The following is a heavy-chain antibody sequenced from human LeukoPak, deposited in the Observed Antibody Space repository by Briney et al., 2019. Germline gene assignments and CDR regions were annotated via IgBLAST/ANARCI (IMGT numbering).Heavy chain of an antibody. J-gene: IGHJ6*03. CDR1: GFTFSISA. V-gene: IGHV3-23*01. CDR2: ISGSGGST. Sequence: GGSLRLSCAASGFTFSISAMSWVRQAPGKGLEWVSAISGSGGSTYYADSVKGRFTISRDNSKNTLYLQMNSLRAEDTAVYYCAKGTYCSGGSCYYYYYYMDVWGKGTTVTISS. D-gene: IGHD2-15*01. CDR3: AKGTYCSGGSCYYYYYYMDV.